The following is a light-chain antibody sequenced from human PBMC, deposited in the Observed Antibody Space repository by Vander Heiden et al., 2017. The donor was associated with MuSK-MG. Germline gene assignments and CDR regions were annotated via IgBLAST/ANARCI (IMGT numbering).Light chain of an antibody. CDR1: SRDVGGFDY. CDR2: NVN. J-gene: IGLJ2*01. Sequence: QSALTQPASVSGSPGLSFTISCTGISRDVGGFDYVSWYQQYPGEAPRLILYNVNDRPTGISNRFSGSKSGYTASLTIAGLQAEDEADYHCSSYSSTSNHVVFGGGTKVTVL. CDR3: SSYSSTSNHVV. V-gene: IGLV2-14*01.